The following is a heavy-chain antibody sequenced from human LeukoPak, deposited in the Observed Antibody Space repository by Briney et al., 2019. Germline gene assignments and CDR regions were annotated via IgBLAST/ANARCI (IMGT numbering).Heavy chain of an antibody. D-gene: IGHD3-10*01. V-gene: IGHV3-30-3*01. CDR2: ISYDGYDK. Sequence: GGSLRLSCAASGFTFNDYAMYWVRQTPGKGLEWVTLISYDGYDKSYADSVRGRFTISRDNSKNTLYLQMNSLRAEDTAVYYCARARDSFDYWGQGTLVTVSS. CDR1: GFTFNDYA. J-gene: IGHJ4*02. CDR3: ARARDSFDY.